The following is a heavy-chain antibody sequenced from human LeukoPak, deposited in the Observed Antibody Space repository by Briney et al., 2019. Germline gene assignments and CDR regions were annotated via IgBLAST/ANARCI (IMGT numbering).Heavy chain of an antibody. CDR3: SRGKNGDSLFDY. CDR2: INSDGSST. Sequence: GGSLRLSCVASRFTFSSYWMHWVRQAPAKGLVWASRINSDGSSTTYADSVKGRFTISRDNAKNTLFLQMNSLRAEDTAVYYCSRGKNGDSLFDYWGQGTLVTVSS. V-gene: IGHV3-74*01. CDR1: RFTFSSYW. D-gene: IGHD2-21*01. J-gene: IGHJ4*02.